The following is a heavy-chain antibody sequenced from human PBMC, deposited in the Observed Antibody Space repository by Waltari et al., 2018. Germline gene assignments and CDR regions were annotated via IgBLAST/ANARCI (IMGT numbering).Heavy chain of an antibody. CDR3: VRDRGMDA. J-gene: IGHJ6*02. CDR1: GFPFIRYW. Sequence: EVQLLASGGGLVQPGGSLRLSCAASGFPFIRYWMYWVRQAPGTGLAWVSHITSDGSNTGYADSVKGRFTISRDNAKNTLYMEMNSLRDEDTAVYYCVRDRGMDAWGQGTTVTVSS. V-gene: IGHV3-74*01. CDR2: ITSDGSNT.